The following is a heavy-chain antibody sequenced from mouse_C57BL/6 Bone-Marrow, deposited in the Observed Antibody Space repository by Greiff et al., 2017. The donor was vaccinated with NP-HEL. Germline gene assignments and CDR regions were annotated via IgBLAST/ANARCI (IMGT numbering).Heavy chain of an antibody. V-gene: IGHV3-3*01. CDR1: GFSINSDCY. CDR2: TFYSGIT. J-gene: IGHJ4*01. D-gene: IGHD2-3*01. CDR3: AVCYYRYYAMDY. Sequence: EVKVVESGPSLVRPSQTLPLTCTVTGFSINSDCYWIWIRQFPGNKLEYIGYTFYSGITYYNPSLESRTYITRDTSKNQFSLKLSSVTTEDTATYYCAVCYYRYYAMDYWGQGTSVTVSS.